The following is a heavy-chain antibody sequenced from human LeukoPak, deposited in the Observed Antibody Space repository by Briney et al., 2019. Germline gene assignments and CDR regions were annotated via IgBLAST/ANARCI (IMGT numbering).Heavy chain of an antibody. Sequence: PGGSLRLPCAASGFTVSGNYMSWVRQAPGRGLEWVSIIYSGGSTYYADSVKGRFTIYRDEPKNTLFLQMNSLRAEDTALYYCARMLISTGYYVDYWGEGNLVTVSS. CDR2: IYSGGST. CDR1: GFTVSGNY. D-gene: IGHD3-9*01. CDR3: ARMLISTGYYVDY. J-gene: IGHJ4*02. V-gene: IGHV3-53*01.